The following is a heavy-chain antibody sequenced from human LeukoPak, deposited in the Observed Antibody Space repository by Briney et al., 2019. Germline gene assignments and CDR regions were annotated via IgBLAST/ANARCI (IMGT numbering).Heavy chain of an antibody. V-gene: IGHV4-59*01. CDR2: IYYSGST. CDR3: ARAEWGTWYFDY. D-gene: IGHD3-16*01. J-gene: IGHJ4*02. Sequence: SETLSLTCTVSGGSISSYYWSWIRQPPGKGLEWIGYIYYSGSTNYNPSLKSRVTTSVDTSKNQFSLKLSSVTAADTAVYYCARAEWGTWYFDYWGQGTLVTVSP. CDR1: GGSISSYY.